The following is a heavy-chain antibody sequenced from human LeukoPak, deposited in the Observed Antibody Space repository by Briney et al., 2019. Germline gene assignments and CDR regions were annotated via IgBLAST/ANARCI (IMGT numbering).Heavy chain of an antibody. J-gene: IGHJ6*03. CDR1: GYTFTGYY. D-gene: IGHD3-9*01. CDR3: ARVDYDILTGKPNTNYYYYYMDV. CDR2: INPNSGGT. Sequence: ASVKVSCKASGYTFTGYYMHWVRQAPGQGLEWMGWINPNSGGTNYAQKFQGRVTMTRDTSITTAYMELSRLSSDDTAVYYCARVDYDILTGKPNTNYYYYYMDVWGKGTTVTISS. V-gene: IGHV1-2*02.